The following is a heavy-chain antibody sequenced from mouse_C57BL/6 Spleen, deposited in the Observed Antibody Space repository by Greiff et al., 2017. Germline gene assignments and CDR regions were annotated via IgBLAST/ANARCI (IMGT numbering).Heavy chain of an antibody. CDR1: GFTFSSYA. CDR3: TRGSPIYCYGSSYAMDY. J-gene: IGHJ4*01. Sequence: EVQVVESGEGLVKPGGSLKLSCAASGFTFSSYAMSWVRQTPEKRLEWVAYISSGGDYIYYADTVKGRFTISRDNARNTLYLQMSSLKSDDTAMYYCTRGSPIYCYGSSYAMDYWGQGTSVTVSS. CDR2: ISSGGDYI. D-gene: IGHD1-1*01. V-gene: IGHV5-9-1*02.